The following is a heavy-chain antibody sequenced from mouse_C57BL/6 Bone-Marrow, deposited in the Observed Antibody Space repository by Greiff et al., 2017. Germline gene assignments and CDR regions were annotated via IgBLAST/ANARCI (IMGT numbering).Heavy chain of an antibody. J-gene: IGHJ1*03. CDR2: ISNLAYSI. CDR3: ARHETTAPYFDV. Sequence: EVKLMESGGGLVQPGGSLKLSCAASGFTFSDYGMAWVRQAPRKGPEWVAFISNLAYSIYSADTVTGRFTISRENAKNTLYLEMSSLRSEDTAMYYCARHETTAPYFDVWGTGTTVTVSS. CDR1: GFTFSDYG. V-gene: IGHV5-15*01. D-gene: IGHD1-2*01.